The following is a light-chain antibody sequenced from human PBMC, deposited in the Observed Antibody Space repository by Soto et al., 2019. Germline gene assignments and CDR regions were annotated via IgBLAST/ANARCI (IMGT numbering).Light chain of an antibody. V-gene: IGKV1-12*01. J-gene: IGKJ4*01. CDR1: QGISSR. CDR2: AAS. CDR3: QQSNSFPLT. Sequence: DIQMTQSPSSVSASVGDRVTITCRASQGISSRLAGYQQKPGKAPKLLIYAASSLESGVPSRFSGSGSGTDFTLTISSLQPDDFATYYCQQSNSFPLTFGRGTKVEIK.